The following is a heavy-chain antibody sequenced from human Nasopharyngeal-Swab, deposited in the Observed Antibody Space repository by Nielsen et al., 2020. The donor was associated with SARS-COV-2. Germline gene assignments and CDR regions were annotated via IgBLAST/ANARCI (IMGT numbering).Heavy chain of an antibody. CDR3: ARDQGVADFWRPGGMDV. J-gene: IGHJ6*02. Sequence: SVKVSCKASGGTFSSYAISWVRQAPGQGLEWMGGIIPIFGTANYAQKFQGRVTITADKSTSTAYMELRSLRSDDTAVYYCARDQGVADFWRPGGMDVWGQGTTVTVSS. CDR2: IIPIFGTA. D-gene: IGHD3-3*01. V-gene: IGHV1-69*06. CDR1: GGTFSSYA.